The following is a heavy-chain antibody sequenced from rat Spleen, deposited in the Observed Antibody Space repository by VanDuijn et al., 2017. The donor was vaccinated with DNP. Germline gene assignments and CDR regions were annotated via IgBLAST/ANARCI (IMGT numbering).Heavy chain of an antibody. J-gene: IGHJ3*01. D-gene: IGHD1-10*01. CDR1: GFTFSDYG. Sequence: EVQLVESGGGLVQPGRSLKLSCAASGFTFSDYGMAWVRQAPTRGLEWVASISTSGEYTHYRDSVKGRFTISRDNAENTLFLQMDSLRSEDTATYYCARPYYNNYGGFAYWGQGTLVTVSS. V-gene: IGHV5S13*01. CDR3: ARPYYNNYGGFAY. CDR2: ISTSGEYT.